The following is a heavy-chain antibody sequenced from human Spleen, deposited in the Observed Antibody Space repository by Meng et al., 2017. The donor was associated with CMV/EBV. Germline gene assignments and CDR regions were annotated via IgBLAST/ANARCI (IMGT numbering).Heavy chain of an antibody. D-gene: IGHD2-2*01. J-gene: IGHJ6*02. V-gene: IGHV1-2*02. CDR2: INPNNGGT. CDR3: ARDDSLVPIAFGAMDG. CDR1: GFTFTGYY. Sequence: ASVKVSCKASGFTFTGYYMHWVRQAPGQGLEWMAWINPNNGGTNFAQTFQDRVTMTRDTSTNTAYMELSRRRSDDTAVYYCARDDSLVPIAFGAMDGWGQGTTVTVSS.